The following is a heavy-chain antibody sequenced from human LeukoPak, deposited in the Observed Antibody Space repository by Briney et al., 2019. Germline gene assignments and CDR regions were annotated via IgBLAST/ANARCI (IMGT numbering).Heavy chain of an antibody. V-gene: IGHV4-59*01. Sequence: SETLSLTCTVSGGSISSYYWSWIRQPPGKGLEWIGYIYYSGSANYNPSLKSRVTISVDTSKNQFSLKLSSVTAADTAVYYCARAILTPFDYWGQGTLVTVSS. J-gene: IGHJ4*02. CDR3: ARAILTPFDY. CDR2: IYYSGSA. D-gene: IGHD2-8*01. CDR1: GGSISSYY.